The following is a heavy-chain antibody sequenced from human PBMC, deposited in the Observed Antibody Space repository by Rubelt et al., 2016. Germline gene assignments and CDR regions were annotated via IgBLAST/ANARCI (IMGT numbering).Heavy chain of an antibody. J-gene: IGHJ4*02. CDR3: ARVVRDGYNFDY. CDR1: GGSISRSSYY. CDR2: IYYSGST. Sequence: QLQLQESGPGLVKPSETLSLTCTVSGGSISRSSYYWGWIRQPPGKGLEWIGSIYYSGSTYYNPSRKCLFTVSLETSKKQFSRELSAGTAADTAVDYCARVVRDGYNFDYWGQGTLVTVSS. D-gene: IGHD5-24*01. V-gene: IGHV4-39*07.